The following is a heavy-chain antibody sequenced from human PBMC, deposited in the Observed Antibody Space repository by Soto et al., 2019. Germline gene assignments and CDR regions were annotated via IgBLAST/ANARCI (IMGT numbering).Heavy chain of an antibody. V-gene: IGHV1-69*06. CDR3: ASTKYDSSAYYYWYLGL. J-gene: IGHJ2*01. CDR2: IIPTFGRA. Sequence: QVQLVQSGAEVKKPGSSVKVSCEASGGTFSSYAFSWVRQAPGQGLEWMGGIIPTFGRANYVQRFQGRVTITADKSTSTVYLELSSLSSEDTAVYYCASTKYDSSAYYYWYLGLWGRGTLVTVSS. CDR1: GGTFSSYA. D-gene: IGHD3-22*01.